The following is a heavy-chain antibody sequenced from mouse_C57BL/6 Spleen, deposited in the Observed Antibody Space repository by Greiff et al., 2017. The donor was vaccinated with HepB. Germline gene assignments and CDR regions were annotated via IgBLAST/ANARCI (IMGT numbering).Heavy chain of an antibody. V-gene: IGHV1-54*01. Sequence: VQLQQSGAELVRPGTSVKVSCKASGYAFTNYLIEWVKQRPGQGLEWIGVINPGSGGTNDNEKFKGKATLTADKSSSTAYMQLSSLTSEDSAVYFCVRSGKNYPDYWGQGTTLTVSS. J-gene: IGHJ2*01. CDR1: GYAFTNYL. D-gene: IGHD1-1*02. CDR2: INPGSGGT. CDR3: VRSGKNYPDY.